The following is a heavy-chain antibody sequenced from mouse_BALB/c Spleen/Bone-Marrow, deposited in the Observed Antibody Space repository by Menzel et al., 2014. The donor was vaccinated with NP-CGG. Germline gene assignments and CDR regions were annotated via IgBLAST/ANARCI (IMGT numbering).Heavy chain of an antibody. CDR1: GYTFTSSW. J-gene: IGHJ2*01. CDR2: IHPNSGNT. D-gene: IGHD4-1*01. V-gene: IGHV1S130*01. CDR3: ARSGFDY. Sequence: QVQLQQSESVLVRPGASVKLSCKASGYTFTSSWMHWAKQRPGQGLEWIGEIHPNSGNTNYNEKFKGKATLTVDTSSSTAYVDLSSLTSEDSAVYYCARSGFDYWGQGTTLTVSS.